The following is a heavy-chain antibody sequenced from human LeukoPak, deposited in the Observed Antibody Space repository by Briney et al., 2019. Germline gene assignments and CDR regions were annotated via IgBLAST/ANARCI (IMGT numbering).Heavy chain of an antibody. CDR1: GFTFSSYG. CDR2: MSYDGSNK. V-gene: IGHV3-30*18. D-gene: IGHD3-22*01. Sequence: GRSLRLSCAASGFTFSSYGMHWVRQAPGKGLEWVAVMSYDGSNKYYADSVKGRFTISRDNSKNTLYLQMNSLRAEDTAVYYCAKDRHSMIVVVIYGFDAFDIWGQGTMVTVSS. J-gene: IGHJ3*02. CDR3: AKDRHSMIVVVIYGFDAFDI.